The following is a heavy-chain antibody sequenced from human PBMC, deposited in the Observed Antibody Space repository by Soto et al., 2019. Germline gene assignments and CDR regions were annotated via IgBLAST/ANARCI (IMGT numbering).Heavy chain of an antibody. J-gene: IGHJ5*01. Sequence: ASAQVSCKTSAYTFTSYYVHWVRGGPGQGRRWMEKINPNRNSTSYAQKCQGRVTMTRDTSTSTVYMELSSLRSEDTAVYYCARGGYRTSSYFNSW. V-gene: IGHV1-46*01. D-gene: IGHD6-13*01. CDR3: ARGGYRTSSYFNS. CDR2: INPNRNST. CDR1: AYTFTSYY.